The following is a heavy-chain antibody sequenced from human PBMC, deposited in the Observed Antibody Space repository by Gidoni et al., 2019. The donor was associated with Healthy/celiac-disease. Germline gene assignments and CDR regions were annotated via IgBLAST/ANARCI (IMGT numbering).Heavy chain of an antibody. D-gene: IGHD6-19*01. Sequence: EVQLVETGGGLIQPGGSLRLSCAASGFTVSSNYMSWVRQAPGKGLEWVSVIDSGGSTYYADSVKGRFTISRDNSKNTLYLQMNSLRAEDTAVYYWARDSSGWYQDYGGQGTLVTVSS. CDR2: IDSGGST. CDR3: ARDSSGWYQDY. J-gene: IGHJ4*02. CDR1: GFTVSSNY. V-gene: IGHV3-53*02.